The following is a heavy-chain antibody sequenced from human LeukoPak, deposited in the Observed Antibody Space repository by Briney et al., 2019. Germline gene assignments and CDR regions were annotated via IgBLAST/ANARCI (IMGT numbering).Heavy chain of an antibody. D-gene: IGHD6-13*01. J-gene: IGHJ4*02. Sequence: XWVSAISGSGGSTYYADSVKGRFTISRDNSKNTLYLQMNSLRAEDTAVYYCAKEAVAAAGGIDYWGQGTLVTVSS. CDR2: ISGSGGST. V-gene: IGHV3-23*01. CDR3: AKEAVAAAGGIDY.